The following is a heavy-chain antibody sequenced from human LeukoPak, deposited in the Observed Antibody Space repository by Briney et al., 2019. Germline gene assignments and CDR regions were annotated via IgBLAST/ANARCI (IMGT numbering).Heavy chain of an antibody. CDR3: ARLGGYCSSTTCYSDY. J-gene: IGHJ4*02. CDR1: GYSFTRYW. V-gene: IGHV5-51*01. D-gene: IGHD2-2*01. CDR2: IYPGDSDT. Sequence: GESLKISCKGSGYSFTRYWIGWVRQMPGKGLEWMGIIYPGDSDTRYSPSFQGQVIISADKSIGTAYLQWSSLKASDTAMYYCARLGGYCSSTTCYSDYWGQGTLVTVSS.